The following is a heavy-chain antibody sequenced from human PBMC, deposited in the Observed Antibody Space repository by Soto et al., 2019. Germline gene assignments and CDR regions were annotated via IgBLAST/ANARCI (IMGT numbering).Heavy chain of an antibody. Sequence: EEQLLESGGGLVQPGGSLRLSCAASGSTFSSYAMGWVRQAPGKGLEWVSGISGSGDSTYYADSVKGRFTISRDNSKNTVYLQMNSLRAEDTAVYYCAKESLVRGVINYFDYWGQGTLVTVSS. CDR2: ISGSGDST. D-gene: IGHD3-10*01. CDR3: AKESLVRGVINYFDY. CDR1: GSTFSSYA. J-gene: IGHJ4*02. V-gene: IGHV3-23*01.